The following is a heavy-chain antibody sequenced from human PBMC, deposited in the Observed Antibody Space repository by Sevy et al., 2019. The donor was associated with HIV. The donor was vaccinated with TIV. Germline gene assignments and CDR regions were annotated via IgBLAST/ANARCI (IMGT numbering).Heavy chain of an antibody. D-gene: IGHD6-13*01. V-gene: IGHV1-18*01. CDR2: ISVNNGNR. CDR3: ARVVMSSSWPCFDY. Sequence: ASVKVSCKASGYTFTTYAITWVRQAPGEGLEWMGWISVNNGNRNYAQKVQDRVTMTIDTSTNTAYMELRSLRSDDTAMYYCARVVMSSSWPCFDYWGQGTLVTVSS. CDR1: GYTFTTYA. J-gene: IGHJ4*02.